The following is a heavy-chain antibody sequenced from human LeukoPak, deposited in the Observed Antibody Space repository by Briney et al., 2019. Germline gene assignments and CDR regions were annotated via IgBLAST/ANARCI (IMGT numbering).Heavy chain of an antibody. CDR2: IYYSGTT. Sequence: SETLSLTCTVSGGSIISNTYYWGWVRQSPGKGLEWIGNIYYSGTTYYNPSLKSRVTISEHPSRNRFSLMLSSVTAADTAVYYCASSLGYCSSTSCPGAFDIWGQGTMVTVSS. V-gene: IGHV4-39*01. CDR3: ASSLGYCSSTSCPGAFDI. CDR1: GGSIISNTYY. J-gene: IGHJ3*02. D-gene: IGHD2-2*01.